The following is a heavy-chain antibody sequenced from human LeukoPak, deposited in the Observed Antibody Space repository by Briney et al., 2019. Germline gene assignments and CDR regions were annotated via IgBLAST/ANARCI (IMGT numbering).Heavy chain of an antibody. CDR1: GFTFSSYS. D-gene: IGHD1-26*01. CDR2: ISSSSSTI. J-gene: IGHJ4*02. Sequence: GGSLRLSCAASGFTFSSYSMNWVRQAPGKGLEWVSYISSSSSTIYYADSVKGRFTISRDNAKNSMYLQMNSLRAEDTVVYYCATPRGSGSYLAFDYWGQGTLVTVSS. V-gene: IGHV3-48*01. CDR3: ATPRGSGSYLAFDY.